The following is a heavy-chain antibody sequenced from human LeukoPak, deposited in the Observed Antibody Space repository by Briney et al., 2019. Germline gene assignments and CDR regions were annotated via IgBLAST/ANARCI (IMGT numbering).Heavy chain of an antibody. CDR2: INHSGST. J-gene: IGHJ4*02. V-gene: IGHV4-34*01. CDR1: GGSFSGYY. D-gene: IGHD3-3*01. CDR3: ARVPSGDFWSGYWFDY. Sequence: SETLSLTCAVYGGSFSGYYWSWIRQPPGKGLEWIGEINHSGSTNYNPSLKSRVTISVDTSKNQFSLKLSSVTAADTAVYYCARVPSGDFWSGYWFDYWGQGTLVTVPS.